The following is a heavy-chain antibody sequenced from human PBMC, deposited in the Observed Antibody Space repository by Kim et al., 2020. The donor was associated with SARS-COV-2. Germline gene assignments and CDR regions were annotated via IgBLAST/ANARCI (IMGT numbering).Heavy chain of an antibody. D-gene: IGHD3-10*01. J-gene: IGHJ4*02. V-gene: IGHV2-70*01. Sequence: YYSTSLKTRLTISKDTSKNQVVLTMTNMDPVDTATYYCAREMVRGVIFDYWGQGTLVTVSS. CDR3: AREMVRGVIFDY.